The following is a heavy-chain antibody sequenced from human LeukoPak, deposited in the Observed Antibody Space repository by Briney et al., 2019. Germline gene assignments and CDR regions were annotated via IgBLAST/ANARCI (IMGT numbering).Heavy chain of an antibody. CDR2: ISYDGSNK. J-gene: IGHJ4*02. CDR3: AKDIYGILTVLDY. CDR1: GFTFSSYG. Sequence: GGSLRLSCAASGFTFSSYGMHWVRQAPGKGLEWVAVISYDGSNKYYADSVKGRFTISRDNSKNTLYLQMNSLRAEDTAVYYCAKDIYGILTVLDYWGQGTLVTVSS. D-gene: IGHD3-9*01. V-gene: IGHV3-30*18.